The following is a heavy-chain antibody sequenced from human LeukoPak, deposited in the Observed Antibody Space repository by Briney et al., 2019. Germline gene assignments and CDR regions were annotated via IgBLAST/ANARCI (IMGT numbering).Heavy chain of an antibody. D-gene: IGHD3-10*01. CDR1: GGSISSYY. J-gene: IGHJ4*02. CDR2: IYYTGST. CDR3: ARGDSPGVLKGFDY. Sequence: SETLSLTCTVSGGSISSYYWSWFRHPPGKGLEWIGDIYYTGSTNYNPSLKSRVTISVDTSKNQFSLKLSSVTAADPAVYYCARGDSPGVLKGFDYWGQGTLVTVSS. V-gene: IGHV4-59*01.